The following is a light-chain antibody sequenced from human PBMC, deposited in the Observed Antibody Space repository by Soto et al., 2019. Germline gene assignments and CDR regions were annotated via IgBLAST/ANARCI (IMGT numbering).Light chain of an antibody. J-gene: IGLJ2*01. V-gene: IGLV2-23*02. CDR3: CSYVGSNTLI. CDR2: AVA. Sequence: QAVVTQPASVSGSPGQSITISCTGTSSDVGSYNLVSWYQQHPGKAPKLMIYAVAKRPSGVSNRFSGSKSDNTASLTISGLQAEDEADYYCCSYVGSNTLIFGGGTKLTV. CDR1: SSDVGSYNL.